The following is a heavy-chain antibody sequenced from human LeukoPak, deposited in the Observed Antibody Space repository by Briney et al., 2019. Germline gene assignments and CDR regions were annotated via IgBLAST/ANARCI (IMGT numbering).Heavy chain of an antibody. J-gene: IGHJ4*02. CDR2: IYYSGST. CDR1: GGSISSSSYY. D-gene: IGHD3-10*01. Sequence: SETLSLTCTVSGGSISSSSYYWGWIRQPPGKGLEWIGSIYYSGSTYYNPSLKSRVTISVDTSKNQFSLKLSSVTAADTAVYYCARHSSSEYYGSGSYSWPDYWGQGTLVTVSS. CDR3: ARHSSSEYYGSGSYSWPDY. V-gene: IGHV4-39*01.